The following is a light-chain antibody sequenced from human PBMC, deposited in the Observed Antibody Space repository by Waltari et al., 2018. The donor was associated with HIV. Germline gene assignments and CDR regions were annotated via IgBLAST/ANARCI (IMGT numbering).Light chain of an antibody. Sequence: DIVLTQAPPSLSVTPGQPATISCKSSTSRLQSDGKTYLICYFKRPGQPPQLRIYQGSSGFSGVPDRFRVGGSGPYFTLKISQVETDDVVTYYCMQSIELPPTFGQGTKLDIK. CDR3: MQSIELPPT. CDR2: QGS. V-gene: IGKV2D-29*01. J-gene: IGKJ2*01. CDR1: TSRLQSDGKTY.